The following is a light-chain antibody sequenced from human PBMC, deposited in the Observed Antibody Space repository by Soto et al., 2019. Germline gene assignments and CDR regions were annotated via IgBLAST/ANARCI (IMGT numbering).Light chain of an antibody. Sequence: QSALTQPASVSGSPGQSITISCTGTSSDVGGYNSVSWYQQHPGKVPKVMIYEVSNRPSGVSDRFSGSKSGNTASLTISGLQAEDGADYYCSSYTSSNTWVFGGGTKLTVL. J-gene: IGLJ3*02. V-gene: IGLV2-14*01. CDR3: SSYTSSNTWV. CDR1: SSDVGGYNS. CDR2: EVS.